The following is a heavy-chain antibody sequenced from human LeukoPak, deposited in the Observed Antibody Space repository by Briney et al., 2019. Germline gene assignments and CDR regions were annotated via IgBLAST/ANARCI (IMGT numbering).Heavy chain of an antibody. CDR1: GGSFSGYY. CDR3: ARAHYVGDAFDL. D-gene: IGHD4-17*01. Sequence: SETLSLTCAVYGGSFSGYYWSWIRQPPGKGLEWIGEINHSGSTNYNPSLKSRVTISVDTSKNQFSLKLSSVTAADTAVYYCARAHYVGDAFDLWGQGTTVTVSS. CDR2: INHSGST. V-gene: IGHV4-34*01. J-gene: IGHJ3*01.